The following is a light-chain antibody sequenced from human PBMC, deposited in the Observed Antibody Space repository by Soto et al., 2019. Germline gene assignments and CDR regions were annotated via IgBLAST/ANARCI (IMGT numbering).Light chain of an antibody. V-gene: IGLV1-40*01. Sequence: QSVLTQPPSVSGAPGQRVTISCTGSSSNIGAGYDVHWYQQLPGTAPKLLIYGNSNRPSGXXXXXXGSKSGTSASLAITGLQAEDEADYYCQSYDSSLSGNVVFGGGTKVTVL. CDR1: SSNIGAGYD. J-gene: IGLJ2*01. CDR3: QSYDSSLSGNVV. CDR2: GNS.